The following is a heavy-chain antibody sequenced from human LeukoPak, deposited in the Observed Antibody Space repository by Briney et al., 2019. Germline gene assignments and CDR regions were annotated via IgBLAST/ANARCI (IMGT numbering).Heavy chain of an antibody. CDR3: AKSNKAGYSFGTGYFDY. CDR1: GFTFSSYA. Sequence: PGGSLRLSCAASGFTFSSYAMSWVRQAPAKGLEWVSAISGSGGSTYYADSVKGRFTISRDNSKNTLYLQMNSLRAEDTAVYYCAKSNKAGYSFGTGYFDYWGQGTLVTVSS. J-gene: IGHJ4*02. V-gene: IGHV3-23*01. D-gene: IGHD5-18*01. CDR2: ISGSGGST.